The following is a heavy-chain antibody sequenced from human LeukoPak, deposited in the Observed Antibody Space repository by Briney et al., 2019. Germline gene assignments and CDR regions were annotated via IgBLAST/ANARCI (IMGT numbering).Heavy chain of an antibody. J-gene: IGHJ5*02. CDR3: AGGVDYYDSSGP. Sequence: SETLSLTCSVSGGSISSYYWSWIQQPPGKGLEWIGYIHYSGSTNYNPSLKSRVSISVDTSKNQFSLKLSSVTAADTAVYYCAGGVDYYDSSGPWGQGTLVTVSS. CDR2: IHYSGST. CDR1: GGSISSYY. V-gene: IGHV4-59*01. D-gene: IGHD3-22*01.